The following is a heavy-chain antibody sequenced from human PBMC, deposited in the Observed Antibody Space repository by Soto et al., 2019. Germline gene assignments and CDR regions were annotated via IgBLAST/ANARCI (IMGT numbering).Heavy chain of an antibody. D-gene: IGHD2-2*02. CDR2: IWYDGSNK. V-gene: IGHV3-33*01. J-gene: IGHJ6*02. CDR1: GFTFSSYG. Sequence: GGSLRLSCAASGFTFSSYGMHWVRQAPGKGLEWVAVIWYDGSNKYYADSVKGRFTISRDNSKNTLYLQMNSLRAEDTAVYYCARADIVLVPAAIQYYYYGMDVWGQGTTVTVSS. CDR3: ARADIVLVPAAIQYYYYGMDV.